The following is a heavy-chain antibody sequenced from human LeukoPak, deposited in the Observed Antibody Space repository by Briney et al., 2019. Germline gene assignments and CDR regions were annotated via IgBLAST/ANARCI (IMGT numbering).Heavy chain of an antibody. V-gene: IGHV4-4*07. Sequence: SETLSLTCTVSGGSISSYYWSWIRQPAGTGLEWIGHIYTSGSTNYNPSLTSRVTMSVDTSKNQSSLKLSSVTAADTAVYYCARGSKPGDCHDYWGQGTLVTVSS. D-gene: IGHD2-21*02. CDR1: GGSISSYY. CDR2: IYTSGST. J-gene: IGHJ4*02. CDR3: ARGSKPGDCHDY.